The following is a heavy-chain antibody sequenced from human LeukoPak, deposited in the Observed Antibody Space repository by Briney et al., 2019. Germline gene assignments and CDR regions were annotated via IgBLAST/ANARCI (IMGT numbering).Heavy chain of an antibody. Sequence: ASVKVSCKASGGTLNSHTFSWVRQAPGQGLEWMGRITPIIDSAKYAQNFQDRVSITADKSTSTVYMELSSLRSEDTAVYFCARVNLRGNQYNWFDPWGQGTLVTVSS. J-gene: IGHJ5*02. CDR3: ARVNLRGNQYNWFDP. V-gene: IGHV1-69*08. CDR1: GGTLNSHT. D-gene: IGHD1-26*01. CDR2: ITPIIDSA.